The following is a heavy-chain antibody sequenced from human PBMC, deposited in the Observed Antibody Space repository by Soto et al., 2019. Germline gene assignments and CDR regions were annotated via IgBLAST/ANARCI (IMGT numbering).Heavy chain of an antibody. J-gene: IGHJ6*02. CDR1: VHSITTYY. CDR2: IDTSGNT. V-gene: IGHV4-4*07. D-gene: IGHD6-13*01. Sequence: PSETLSLTRSVAVHSITTYYWIWIRKPAGKGLEWIGRIDTSGNTNYNPSLKSRVTMSVDMSKKQFSLKLTSVTAADTAVYYCARYSNNWFQTEGMDVWGQGTKVTFSS. CDR3: ARYSNNWFQTEGMDV.